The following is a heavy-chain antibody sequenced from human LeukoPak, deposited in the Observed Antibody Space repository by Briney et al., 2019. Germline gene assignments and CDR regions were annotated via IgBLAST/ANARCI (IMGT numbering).Heavy chain of an antibody. V-gene: IGHV3-23*01. CDR1: GFTFSSYA. CDR2: ISGSGDTT. Sequence: GGSLRLSCAGSGFTFSSYAMTWVRQAPGKGLEWVSVISGSGDTTYYADSVKGRFTIYRDNTKNTLYLQMNSMKAEDTAVYYCAKSRPYYYGSGSYSGLYGMDVWGQGTTVTVFS. J-gene: IGHJ6*02. CDR3: AKSRPYYYGSGSYSGLYGMDV. D-gene: IGHD3-10*01.